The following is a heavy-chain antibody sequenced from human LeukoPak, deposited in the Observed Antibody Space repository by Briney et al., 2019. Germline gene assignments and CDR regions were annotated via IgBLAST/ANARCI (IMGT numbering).Heavy chain of an antibody. V-gene: IGHV3-9*03. J-gene: IGHJ3*02. Sequence: SGGSLRLSCAASGFTFDDYAMHWVRQAPRKGLEWVSGISWNSGSIGYADSVKGRFTISRDNAKNSLYLQMNSLRAEDMALYYCAKDIGVGGYGDYGLGHAFDIWGQGTMVTVSS. D-gene: IGHD4-17*01. CDR2: ISWNSGSI. CDR3: AKDIGVGGYGDYGLGHAFDI. CDR1: GFTFDDYA.